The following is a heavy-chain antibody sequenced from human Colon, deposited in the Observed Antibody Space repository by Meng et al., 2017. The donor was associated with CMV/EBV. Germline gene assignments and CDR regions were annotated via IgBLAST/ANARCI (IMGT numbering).Heavy chain of an antibody. J-gene: IGHJ4*02. V-gene: IGHV1-69*10. Sequence: QVQLDQSGTEVQTPGSYVTVSCTASGGTFSGYVISWVRQAPGQGLEWMRGITPSLQIANYAQKFQGRVTITADTSTSTTYMELSSLRSEDTSIYYCARGVGGNLPYFDYWGQGTLVTVSS. CDR3: ARGVGGNLPYFDY. CDR2: ITPSLQIA. CDR1: GGTFSGYV. D-gene: IGHD4-23*01.